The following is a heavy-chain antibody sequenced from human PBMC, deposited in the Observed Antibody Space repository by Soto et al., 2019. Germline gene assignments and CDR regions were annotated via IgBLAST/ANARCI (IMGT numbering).Heavy chain of an antibody. D-gene: IGHD6-6*01. J-gene: IGHJ4*02. V-gene: IGHV3-33*01. CDR3: ARDTRSSSYFDY. CDR2: IWYDGSNK. Sequence: PGGSLRLSCAASGFTFSSYGMHWVRQAPGKGLEWVAVIWYDGSNKYYADSVKGRFTISRDNSKNTLYLQMNSLRAEDTAVYYCARDTRSSSYFDYWGQGTLVTVSS. CDR1: GFTFSSYG.